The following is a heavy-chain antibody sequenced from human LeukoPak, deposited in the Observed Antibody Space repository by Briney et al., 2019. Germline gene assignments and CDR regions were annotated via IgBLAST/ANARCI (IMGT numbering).Heavy chain of an antibody. D-gene: IGHD3-10*01. CDR3: ARTVLDSGSYYGPYFDY. V-gene: IGHV1-2*06. Sequence: GASVKVSCKASGYAFIGYYIHWVRQAPGKGLEWMGRINPNSGATNYEQKFQGRVTMTRDTSIRIAYMELSRLRSDDTAIYYCARTVLDSGSYYGPYFDYWGQGTLVTVSS. CDR1: GYAFIGYY. J-gene: IGHJ4*02. CDR2: INPNSGAT.